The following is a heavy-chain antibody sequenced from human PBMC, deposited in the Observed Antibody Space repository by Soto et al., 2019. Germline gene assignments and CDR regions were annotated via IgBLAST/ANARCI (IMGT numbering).Heavy chain of an antibody. Sequence: SETVSLTCTFSCGSIISGGYYWSWIRQHPGKGLEWIGYIYYSGSTYYNPSLKSRVTISVDTSKNQFSLKLSSVTAADTAVYYCARENYYDSSGYPYYFDYWGQGTLVTVSS. CDR3: ARENYYDSSGYPYYFDY. D-gene: IGHD3-22*01. J-gene: IGHJ4*02. CDR2: IYYSGST. CDR1: CGSIISGGYY. V-gene: IGHV4-31*03.